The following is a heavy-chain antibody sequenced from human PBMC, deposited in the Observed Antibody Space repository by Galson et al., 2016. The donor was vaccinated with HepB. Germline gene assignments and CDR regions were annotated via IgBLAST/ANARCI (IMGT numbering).Heavy chain of an antibody. D-gene: IGHD3-16*01. Sequence: SLRLSCAASGFTFSDYYMSWIRQAPGKGLEWLSYISSSSHNTDYADSAKGRFTISRGNAKNSLHLQMKYLRVDDTAVYYCARGEFRLVRLRVFDIWGQGTMVTVSS. CDR2: ISSSSHNT. J-gene: IGHJ3*02. CDR1: GFTFSDYY. V-gene: IGHV3-11*06. CDR3: ARGEFRLVRLRVFDI.